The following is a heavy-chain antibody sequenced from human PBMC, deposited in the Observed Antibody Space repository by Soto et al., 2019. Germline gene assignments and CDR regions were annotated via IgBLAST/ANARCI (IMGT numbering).Heavy chain of an antibody. V-gene: IGHV3-15*01. Sequence: PGGSLRLSCAASGFTFSNAWMSWVRQALGKGLEWVGRIKSKTDGGTTDYAAPVKGRFTISRDDSKNTLYLQMNSLKTEDTAVYYCTAKGRGYSYGWAAAAGPGYYYGMDVWGQGTTVTVSS. CDR2: IKSKTDGGTT. CDR1: GFTFSNAW. J-gene: IGHJ6*02. CDR3: TAKGRGYSYGWAAAAGPGYYYGMDV. D-gene: IGHD5-18*01.